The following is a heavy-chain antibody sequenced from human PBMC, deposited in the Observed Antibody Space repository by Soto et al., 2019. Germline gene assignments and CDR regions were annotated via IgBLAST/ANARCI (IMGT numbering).Heavy chain of an antibody. D-gene: IGHD2-15*01. V-gene: IGHV3-23*01. CDR2: ISGSGGST. CDR3: AKGLPDCSGGSCYSGTLGYFDY. CDR1: GFSVSSYA. J-gene: IGHJ4*02. Sequence: XGSLRLSCAASGFSVSSYAMSWVRQAPGKGLEWVSAISGSGGSTYYADSVKGRFTISRDNSKNTLYLQMNSLRAEDTAVYYCAKGLPDCSGGSCYSGTLGYFDYWGQGTLVTVS.